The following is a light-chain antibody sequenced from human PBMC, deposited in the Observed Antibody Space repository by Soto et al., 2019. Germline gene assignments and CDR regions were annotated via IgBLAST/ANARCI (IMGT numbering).Light chain of an antibody. V-gene: IGKV4-1*01. CDR1: QSVLYSSNNKTY. Sequence: VVMTQSPDSLAVSLGERATINCKSSQSVLYSSNNKTYLAWYQQKPGQPPKLLIYWASTRESGVPDRFSGSGSGTDFTLTISSLQAEDVAVYYCQHYYSAPLAFGGGTKVDIK. CDR3: QHYYSAPLA. J-gene: IGKJ4*01. CDR2: WAS.